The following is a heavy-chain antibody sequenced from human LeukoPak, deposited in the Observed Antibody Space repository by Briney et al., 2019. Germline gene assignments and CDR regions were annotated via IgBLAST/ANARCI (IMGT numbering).Heavy chain of an antibody. CDR3: ARAQKILTGGDAPYYFDY. CDR1: GGSISSYY. V-gene: IGHV4-59*01. CDR2: IYYSGST. J-gene: IGHJ4*02. Sequence: KPSETLSLTCTVSGGSISSYYWSWIRQPPGKGLEWIGYIYYSGSTNYNPSLKSRVTISVDTSKNQFSLKLSSVTAADTAVYYCARAQKILTGGDAPYYFDYWGQGTLVTVSS. D-gene: IGHD1-20*01.